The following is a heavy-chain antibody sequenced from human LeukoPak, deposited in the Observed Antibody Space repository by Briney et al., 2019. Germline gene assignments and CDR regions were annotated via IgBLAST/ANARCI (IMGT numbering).Heavy chain of an antibody. CDR3: ARLSDTEGSSTSYRASDI. CDR2: IRQDGSDK. CDR1: GFTFTTHW. D-gene: IGHD2-2*01. V-gene: IGHV3-7*01. Sequence: GGSLRLSCAASGFTFTTHWMSWVRQAPGKGLEWVANIRQDGSDKHYLESVKGRFTISRDNAKRSLYLQMNSLRAEDTAVYYCARLSDTEGSSTSYRASDIWGQGTLVTVSS. J-gene: IGHJ3*02.